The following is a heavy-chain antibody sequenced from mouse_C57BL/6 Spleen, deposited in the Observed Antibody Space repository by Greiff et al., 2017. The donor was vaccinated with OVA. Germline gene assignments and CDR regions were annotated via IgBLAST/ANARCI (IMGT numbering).Heavy chain of an antibody. V-gene: IGHV7-3*01. D-gene: IGHD2-3*01. CDR3: ARSPSYDGYYEYYAMDY. CDR1: GFTFTDYY. Sequence: DVKLVESGGGLVQPGGSLSLSCAASGFTFTDYYMSWVRQPPGKALEWLGFIRNKANGYTTEYSASVKGRFTISRDNSQSILYLQMNALRAEDSATYYCARSPSYDGYYEYYAMDYWGQGTSVTVSS. J-gene: IGHJ4*01. CDR2: IRNKANGYTT.